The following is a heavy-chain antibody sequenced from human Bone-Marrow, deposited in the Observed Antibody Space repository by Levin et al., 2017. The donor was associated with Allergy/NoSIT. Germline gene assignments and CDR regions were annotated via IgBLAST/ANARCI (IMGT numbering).Heavy chain of an antibody. D-gene: IGHD6-13*01. J-gene: IGHJ4*02. CDR1: GFTFSSST. CDR3: VRGDSRDY. Sequence: MPGGSLRLSCAASGFTFSSSTMNWVRQAPGEGLEWVSSISDTGRNVHYADSVKGRFTISRDNAKNSLFLQMNSLRAEDTAVYYCVRGDSRDYWGQGTLVTVSS. V-gene: IGHV3-21*01. CDR2: ISDTGRNV.